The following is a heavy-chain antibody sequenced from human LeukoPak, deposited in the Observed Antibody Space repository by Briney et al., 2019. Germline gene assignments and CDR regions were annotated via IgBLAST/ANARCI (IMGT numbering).Heavy chain of an antibody. CDR2: ISAYNGNT. D-gene: IGHD6-13*01. Sequence: ASVKVSCKASGYTFTSYGISWARQAPGQGLEWMGWISAYNGNTNYAQKLQGRVTMTTDTSTSTAYMELRSLRSDDTAVYYCARSSSWEIYYYYGMDVWGQGTTVTVSS. CDR1: GYTFTSYG. J-gene: IGHJ6*02. CDR3: ARSSSWEIYYYYGMDV. V-gene: IGHV1-18*01.